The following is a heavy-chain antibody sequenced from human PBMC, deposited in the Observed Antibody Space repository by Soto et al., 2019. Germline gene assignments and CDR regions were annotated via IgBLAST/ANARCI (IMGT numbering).Heavy chain of an antibody. Sequence: PSETLSLTCTVSGGSISSYYWSWIRQPPGKGLEWIGYIYYSGSTNYNPSLKSRVTISVDTSKNQFSLKLSSVTAADTAVYYCARWAGEQLNYYYYYMDVWGKGTTVTVSS. CDR2: IYYSGST. J-gene: IGHJ6*03. D-gene: IGHD3-10*01. CDR1: GGSISSYY. V-gene: IGHV4-59*08. CDR3: ARWAGEQLNYYYYYMDV.